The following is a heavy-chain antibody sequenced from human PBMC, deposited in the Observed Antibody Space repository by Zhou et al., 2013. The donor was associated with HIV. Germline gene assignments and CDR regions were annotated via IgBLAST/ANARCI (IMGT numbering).Heavy chain of an antibody. D-gene: IGHD3-10*01. J-gene: IGHJ6*02. CDR1: GGTFSSYA. CDR3: ARGDIYGFGEHGGYYGMDV. CDR2: IIPIFGTA. Sequence: QVQLVQSGAEVKKPGSSVKVSCKASGGTFSSYAISWVRQAPGQGLEWMGGIIPIFGTANYAQKFQGRVTITTDESTSTAYMELSSLRSEDTAVYYCARGDIYGFGEHGGYYGMDVWGQGTTVTVSS. V-gene: IGHV1-69*05.